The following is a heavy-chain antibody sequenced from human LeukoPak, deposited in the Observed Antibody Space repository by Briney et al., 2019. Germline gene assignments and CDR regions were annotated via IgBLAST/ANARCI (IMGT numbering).Heavy chain of an antibody. Sequence: ASVKVSCKASGYTFTSYDINRVRQATGQGLEWMGWMNPNSGNTGYAQKFQGRVTMTRNTSISTAYMELSSLRSEDTAVYYCARVHSSSWYPHYYYYYMDVWGKGTTVTVSS. CDR1: GYTFTSYD. CDR2: MNPNSGNT. J-gene: IGHJ6*03. D-gene: IGHD6-13*01. CDR3: ARVHSSSWYPHYYYYYMDV. V-gene: IGHV1-8*01.